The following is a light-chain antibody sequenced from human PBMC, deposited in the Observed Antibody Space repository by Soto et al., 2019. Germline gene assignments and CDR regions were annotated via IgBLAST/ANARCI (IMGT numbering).Light chain of an antibody. CDR3: QQYGSSPIT. CDR1: QTVNNNY. J-gene: IGKJ5*01. V-gene: IGKV3-20*01. Sequence: EIVLTQSPGTLSLSPGERATLSCRASQTVNNNYLAWYQQKVGQAPRLLIFGASSRATGISDRFSGSGSGTDFTLSISRLEPEDFAVYYCQQYGSSPITFGQGTRLEIK. CDR2: GAS.